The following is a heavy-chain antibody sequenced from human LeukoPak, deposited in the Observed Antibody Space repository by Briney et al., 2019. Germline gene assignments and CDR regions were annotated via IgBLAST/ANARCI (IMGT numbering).Heavy chain of an antibody. Sequence: SETLSLTCTVSGGSISSGSYYWSWIRQPAGKGLERIGRIYTSGSTNYNPSLKSRVTISVDTSKNQFSLKLSSVTAADTAVYCCAGTYCGGDCYSTNFDYWGQGTLVTVSS. V-gene: IGHV4-61*02. J-gene: IGHJ4*02. D-gene: IGHD2-21*02. CDR1: GGSISSGSYY. CDR3: AGTYCGGDCYSTNFDY. CDR2: IYTSGST.